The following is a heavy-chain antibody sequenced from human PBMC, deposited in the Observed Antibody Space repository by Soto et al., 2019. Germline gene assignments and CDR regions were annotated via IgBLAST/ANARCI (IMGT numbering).Heavy chain of an antibody. J-gene: IGHJ1*01. CDR2: MTGTGATI. CDR1: GFSFTTFA. Sequence: PGGSLRLSCAASGFSFTTFAMSWVRQAPGQGLEWVSFMTGTGATIYYADSVNGRFTISRDNSKNTVFLQMNSLRGEDTAIYYCVKMILEGAGPLVFDLWGQGALVIGSS. CDR3: VKMILEGAGPLVFDL. D-gene: IGHD3-22*01. V-gene: IGHV3-23*01.